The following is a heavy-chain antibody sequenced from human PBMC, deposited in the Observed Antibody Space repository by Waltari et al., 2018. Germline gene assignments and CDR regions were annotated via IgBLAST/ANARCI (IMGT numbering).Heavy chain of an antibody. V-gene: IGHV1-18*01. CDR1: GYTFSDFG. CDR2: ISANNGHT. D-gene: IGHD5-12*01. Sequence: QAQLVQSGAEVKKPGASVKVSCRASGYTFSDFGISWVRQAPGQGLEWMGWISANNGHTNHAQKFQGRLIMTKDTSTTTVYMELNYLTSDDTAVYYCARGRDVHAYYDYNWFDAWGHGTLVTVSS. CDR3: ARGRDVHAYYDYNWFDA. J-gene: IGHJ5*01.